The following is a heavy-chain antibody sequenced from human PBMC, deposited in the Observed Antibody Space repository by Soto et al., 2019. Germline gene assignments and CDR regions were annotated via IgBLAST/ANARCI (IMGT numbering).Heavy chain of an antibody. D-gene: IGHD2-15*01. Sequence: PGGSLRLSCAASGFTFSSYAMHWVRQAPGKGLEWVAVISYDGSNKYYADSVKGRFTISRDNSKNTLYLQMNSLRAEDTAVYYCASDFGREIYYYGREVWGHGTTVTVSS. V-gene: IGHV3-30-3*01. CDR2: ISYDGSNK. J-gene: IGHJ6*02. CDR3: ASDFGREIYYYGREV. CDR1: GFTFSSYA.